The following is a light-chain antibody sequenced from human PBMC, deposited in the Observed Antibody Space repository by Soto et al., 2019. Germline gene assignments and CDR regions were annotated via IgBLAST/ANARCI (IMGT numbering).Light chain of an antibody. CDR2: GTS. Sequence: EIVLTQSPGTLTLSPGESATLSCRASQSVSSSYLSWYQQKPGQAPRLLIHGTSDRATGIPDRFSGSGSGTDFTLTITSLEPDDFAVYYCQQYGRLLPYTLGQGTQLEIK. V-gene: IGKV3-20*01. CDR3: QQYGRLLPYT. CDR1: QSVSSSY. J-gene: IGKJ2*01.